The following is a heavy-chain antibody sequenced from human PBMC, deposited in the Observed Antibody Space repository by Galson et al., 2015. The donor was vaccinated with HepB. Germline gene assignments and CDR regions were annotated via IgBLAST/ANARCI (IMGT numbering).Heavy chain of an antibody. Sequence: ASGFIFSSYDMNWVRQAPGKGLEWLSYISSTSSTICYADSVKGRFTISRNNAKSSLYLQINSLRAEDTAVYYCVRDEDGLWGQGTLVTVSS. V-gene: IGHV3-48*01. CDR1: GFIFSSYD. J-gene: IGHJ4*02. CDR2: ISSTSSTI. CDR3: VRDEDGL.